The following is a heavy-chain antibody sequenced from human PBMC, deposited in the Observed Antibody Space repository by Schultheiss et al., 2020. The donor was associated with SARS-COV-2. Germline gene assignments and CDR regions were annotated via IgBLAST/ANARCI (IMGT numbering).Heavy chain of an antibody. D-gene: IGHD3-3*01. Sequence: GGSLRLSCAASGFTFSSYGMHWVRQAPGKGLEWVSAISGSGGSTYYADSVKGRFTISRDNSKNTLYLQMNSLRAEDTAVYYCAKERITIFGVVMGDAFDIWGQGTMVTVSS. V-gene: IGHV3-23*01. CDR3: AKERITIFGVVMGDAFDI. CDR2: ISGSGGST. CDR1: GFTFSSYG. J-gene: IGHJ3*02.